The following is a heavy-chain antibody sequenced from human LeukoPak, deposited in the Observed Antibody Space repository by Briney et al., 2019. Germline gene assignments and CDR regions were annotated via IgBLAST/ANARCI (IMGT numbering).Heavy chain of an antibody. D-gene: IGHD4-11*01. V-gene: IGHV4-31*03. Sequence: PSETLSLTCTVSGGSISSDGYYWTWIRQHPGKGLEWIGNIYYSGSTYYNPSLKSRVTISVDTSKNQFSLKLSSVTAADTAVYYCARGSPAVTALDYWGQGTLVTVSS. CDR1: GGSISSDGYY. J-gene: IGHJ4*02. CDR3: ARGSPAVTALDY. CDR2: IYYSGST.